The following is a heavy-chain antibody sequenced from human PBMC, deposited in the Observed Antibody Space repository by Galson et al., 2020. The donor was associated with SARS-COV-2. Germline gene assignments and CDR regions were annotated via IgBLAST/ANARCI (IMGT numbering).Heavy chain of an antibody. Sequence: TGGSLRLSCAASGFTFSSYGMHWVRQAPGKGLEWVAVIWYDGSNKYYADSVKGRFTISRDNSKNTLYLQMNSLRAEDTAVYYCARDGRAPRGVIEYWGQGTLVTVSS. V-gene: IGHV3-33*01. J-gene: IGHJ4*02. CDR2: IWYDGSNK. CDR1: GFTFSSYG. CDR3: ARDGRAPRGVIEY. D-gene: IGHD3-10*01.